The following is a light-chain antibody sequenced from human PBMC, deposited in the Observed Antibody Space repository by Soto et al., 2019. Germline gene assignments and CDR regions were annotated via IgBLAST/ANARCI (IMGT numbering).Light chain of an antibody. Sequence: QTVVTQEPSLTVSPGATVTLTCGSSTGDVTNGRWPYWFQQRPGQVPRTLIHDTSNKHPWTPARFSGSLLGGKAALTLSGAQPEDEAVYYCLLFYDGVAVFGGGTQLTVL. CDR3: LLFYDGVAV. V-gene: IGLV7-46*01. CDR1: TGDVTNGRW. J-gene: IGLJ7*01. CDR2: DTS.